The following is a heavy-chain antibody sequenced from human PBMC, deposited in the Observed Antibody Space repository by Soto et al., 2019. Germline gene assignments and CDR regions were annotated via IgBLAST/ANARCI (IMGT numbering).Heavy chain of an antibody. D-gene: IGHD6-6*01. V-gene: IGHV3-11*01. CDR2: ITSSGRTT. CDR3: ARDLCLGLEYSSSPLSYHCMDV. J-gene: IGHJ6*02. Sequence: QVQLVESGGGLVKPGGSLRLSCAASGFTFSNYYMNWIRQAPGKGLEWVSYITSSGRTTYYADSVKGRFTISRDNAKNSLDLQMNSLSAEDTAVYYCARDLCLGLEYSSSPLSYHCMDVWGQGTPVTVSS. CDR1: GFTFSNYY.